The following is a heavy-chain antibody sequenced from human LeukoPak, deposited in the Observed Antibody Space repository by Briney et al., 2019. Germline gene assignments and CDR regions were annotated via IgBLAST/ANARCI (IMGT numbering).Heavy chain of an antibody. CDR1: GFTFSSYV. J-gene: IGHJ3*02. CDR3: ARGPMLAYCGGDCYYDAFDI. CDR2: IWYDGSNK. V-gene: IGHV3-33*01. Sequence: GGSLRLSCAASGFTFSSYVMHWVRQAPGKGLEWVAVIWYDGSNKYYADSVKGRFTISRDNSKNTLYLQMNSLRAEDTAVYYCARGPMLAYCGGDCYYDAFDIWGQGTMVTVSS. D-gene: IGHD2-21*02.